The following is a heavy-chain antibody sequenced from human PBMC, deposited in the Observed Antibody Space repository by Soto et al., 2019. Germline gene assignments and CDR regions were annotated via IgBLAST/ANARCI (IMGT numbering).Heavy chain of an antibody. Sequence: GGSLRLSCTASGFTFGDYAMSWFRQAPGKGLEWVGFIRSKAYGGTTEYAASVKGRFTISRDDSKSIAYLQMNSLKTEDTAVYYCTRRGDIVVVVAATPFDYWGQGTLVTVSS. V-gene: IGHV3-49*03. D-gene: IGHD2-15*01. J-gene: IGHJ4*02. CDR2: IRSKAYGGTT. CDR3: TRRGDIVVVVAATPFDY. CDR1: GFTFGDYA.